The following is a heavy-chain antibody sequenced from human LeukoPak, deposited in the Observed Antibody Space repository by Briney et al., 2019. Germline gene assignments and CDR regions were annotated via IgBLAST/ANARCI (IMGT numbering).Heavy chain of an antibody. CDR2: SSDI. V-gene: IGHV3-21*05. CDR1: GFTFSRFA. D-gene: IGHD2-2*01. J-gene: IGHJ4*02. CDR3: ARDTFQPGLIDS. Sequence: GGSLRLSCAASGFTFSRFAMNWVRQAPGKGLEWISYSSDIHYADSVRGRFTISGDNARNTLFLQLSSLRAEDSAVYYCARDTFQPGLIDSWGQGTLVTVSS.